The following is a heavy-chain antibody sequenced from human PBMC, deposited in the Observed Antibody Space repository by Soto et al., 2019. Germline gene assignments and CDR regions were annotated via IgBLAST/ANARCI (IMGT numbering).Heavy chain of an antibody. CDR1: GFTFSSCG. J-gene: IGHJ6*03. CDR2: IKQDGSEK. Sequence: GGSLRLSCAASGFTFSSCGMSWVRQAPGKGLEWVANIKQDGSEKYYVDSVKGRFTISRDNAKNSLYLQMNSLRAEDTAVYYCARLDYDSFPYYYYYYMDVWGKGT. D-gene: IGHD3-3*01. CDR3: ARLDYDSFPYYYYYYMDV. V-gene: IGHV3-7*01.